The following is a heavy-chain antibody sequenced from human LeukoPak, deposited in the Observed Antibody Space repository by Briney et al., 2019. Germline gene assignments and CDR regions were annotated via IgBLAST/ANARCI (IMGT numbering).Heavy chain of an antibody. J-gene: IGHJ4*02. V-gene: IGHV3-21*01. CDR3: ARDPAAPEYSSSWYADY. CDR2: ISGSSSYI. D-gene: IGHD6-13*01. Sequence: GGSLRLSCAASGFTFSSYSMNWVRQAPGKGLEWVSSISGSSSYIYYADSVKGRFTISRDNAKNSLYLQMNSLRAEDTAVYYCARDPAAPEYSSSWYADYWGQGTLVTVSS. CDR1: GFTFSSYS.